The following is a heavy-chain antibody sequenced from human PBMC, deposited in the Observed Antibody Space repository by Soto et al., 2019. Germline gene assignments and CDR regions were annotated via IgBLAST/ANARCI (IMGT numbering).Heavy chain of an antibody. CDR3: ARHGGGSKLDPAFDY. J-gene: IGHJ4*02. Sequence: SETLSLTCTVSGGSISSGGYYWSWILHHPGKGLEWIGYIYYSGSTYYNPSLKSRVTISVDTSKNQFSLKLSSVTAADTAVYYCARHGGGSKLDPAFDYWGQGTLVTVSS. CDR1: GGSISSGGYY. V-gene: IGHV4-31*03. D-gene: IGHD3-16*01. CDR2: IYYSGST.